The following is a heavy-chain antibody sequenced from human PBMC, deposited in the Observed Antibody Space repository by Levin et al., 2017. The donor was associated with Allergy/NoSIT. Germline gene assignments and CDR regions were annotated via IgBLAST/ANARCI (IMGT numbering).Heavy chain of an antibody. D-gene: IGHD3-22*01. CDR2: IVPTFGTA. J-gene: IGHJ1*01. CDR1: GGTFNTYA. V-gene: IGHV1-69*06. Sequence: SVKVSCKTSGGTFNTYAITWVRQAPGQGLEWMGRIVPTFGTADYSETFQDRVTITADTSTDTIFMELRSLRSEDTAVYYCARSPPTYDTSGYYLPYWGQGTRVIVSA. CDR3: ARSPPTYDTSGYYLPY.